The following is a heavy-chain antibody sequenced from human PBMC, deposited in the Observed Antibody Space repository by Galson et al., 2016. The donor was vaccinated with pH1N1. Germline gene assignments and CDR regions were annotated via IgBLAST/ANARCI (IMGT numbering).Heavy chain of an antibody. CDR3: ARAIGSRSAY. J-gene: IGHJ4*02. CDR2: IKEDGSET. CDR1: GFTFSNYW. D-gene: IGHD3-22*01. Sequence: SLRLSCAASGFTFSNYWMHWVRQVPGKGLEWVANIKEDGSETYYVDSVRGRFTISRDKAKNSLYLPMNSLRNEDTALYYCARAIGSRSAYWGQGTLVTVSS. V-gene: IGHV3-7*01.